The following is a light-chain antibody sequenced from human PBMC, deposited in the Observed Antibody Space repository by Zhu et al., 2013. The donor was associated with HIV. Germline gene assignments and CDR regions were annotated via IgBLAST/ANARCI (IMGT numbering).Light chain of an antibody. V-gene: IGLV6-57*01. CDR3: QSYDNRNHWV. CDR1: SGSIASNY. Sequence: NFMLTQPHSVSESPGKTVTISCTRSSGSIASNYVQWYQQRPGSSPTTVIYEDNQRPSGVPDRFSGSIDSSSNSASLTISGLKTEDEADYYCQSYDNRNHWVFGGGTKLTVL. J-gene: IGLJ3*02. CDR2: EDN.